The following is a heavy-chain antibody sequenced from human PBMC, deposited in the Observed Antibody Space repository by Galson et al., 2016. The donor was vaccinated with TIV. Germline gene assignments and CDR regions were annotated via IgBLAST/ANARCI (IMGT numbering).Heavy chain of an antibody. CDR3: AREGLGYSGADAFDI. CDR2: IIPIFRIA. CDR1: GVPFSSYP. V-gene: IGHV1-69*05. Sequence: SVKVSCKASGVPFSSYPISWVRQAPGQGLEWMGGIIPIFRIANYAQRFRDRVTVTRDESTSTAYMELSSLRSEDTAVYYCAREGLGYSGADAFDIWGHGTMVTVSS. J-gene: IGHJ3*02. D-gene: IGHD5-12*01.